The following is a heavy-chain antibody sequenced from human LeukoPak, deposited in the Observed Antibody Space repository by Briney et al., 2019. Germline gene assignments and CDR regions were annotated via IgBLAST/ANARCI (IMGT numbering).Heavy chain of an antibody. Sequence: ASVKVSCKASGYTFTGYYMHWVRQAPGQGLEWMGWINPNSGGTNYAQKFQGRVTMTRDTSISTAYMELSRLRSDDTAVYYCARDLDGIAVAITNWFDPWDQGTLVTVSS. CDR1: GYTFTGYY. V-gene: IGHV1-2*02. D-gene: IGHD6-19*01. CDR3: ARDLDGIAVAITNWFDP. J-gene: IGHJ5*02. CDR2: INPNSGGT.